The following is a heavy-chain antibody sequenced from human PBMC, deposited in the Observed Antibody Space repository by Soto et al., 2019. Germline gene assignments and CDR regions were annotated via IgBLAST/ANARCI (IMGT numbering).Heavy chain of an antibody. J-gene: IGHJ4*02. Sequence: EVQLLESGGGLVQPGGSLRLSCAASGFTFSSYVMSWVRQAPGKGLEWVSAISGGGGSTYYADSVKGRFTISRDNSKNTLYLQMNSLRAEDTAVYYCAKAYNYYDSSGYYYPFDYWGQGTLVTVSS. CDR2: ISGGGGST. V-gene: IGHV3-23*01. D-gene: IGHD3-22*01. CDR1: GFTFSSYV. CDR3: AKAYNYYDSSGYYYPFDY.